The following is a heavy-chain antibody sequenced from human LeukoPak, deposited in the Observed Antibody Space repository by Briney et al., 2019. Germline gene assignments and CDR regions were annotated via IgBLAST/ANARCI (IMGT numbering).Heavy chain of an antibody. J-gene: IGHJ4*02. CDR3: AKGDRGSGWYGFFDY. CDR2: ISYDGSNK. V-gene: IGHV3-30*18. Sequence: GGSLRLSCAASGFTFSSYGMHWVRQAPGKGLEWVAVISYDGSNKYYADSVKGRFTISRDNSKNTLYLQMNSLRAEDTAVYYCAKGDRGSGWYGFFDYWGQGTLVTVSS. D-gene: IGHD6-19*01. CDR1: GFTFSSYG.